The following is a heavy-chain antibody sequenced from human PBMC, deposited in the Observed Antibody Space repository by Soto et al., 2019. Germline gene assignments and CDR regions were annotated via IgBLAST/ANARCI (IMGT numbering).Heavy chain of an antibody. D-gene: IGHD2-2*01. CDR3: AREHQLPSYGMDV. Sequence: PSETLSLTCAVSGGSISSGDYYWSWIRQPPGKGLEWIGYIYYSGSTYYNPSLKSRVTISVDTSKNQFSLKLSSVTAADTAVYYCAREHQLPSYGMDVWGQGTTVTVSS. V-gene: IGHV4-30-4*01. CDR1: GGSISSGDYY. J-gene: IGHJ6*02. CDR2: IYYSGST.